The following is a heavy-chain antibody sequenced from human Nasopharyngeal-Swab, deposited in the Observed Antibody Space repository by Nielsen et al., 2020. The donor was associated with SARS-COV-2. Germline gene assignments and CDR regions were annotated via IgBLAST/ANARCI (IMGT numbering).Heavy chain of an antibody. J-gene: IGHJ6*02. Sequence: GESLKISCAASGFSFNSFDIHWVRQAQGKGLEWVSLISCDVGNEYYADSVKGRFTISRDNSKNTLYLQMNRLRAEDTAVYYCTKDLKYRVHYYHGMYVWGQGTSVTVSS. CDR2: ISCDVGNE. D-gene: IGHD2/OR15-2a*01. CDR1: GFSFNSFD. CDR3: TKDLKYRVHYYHGMYV. V-gene: IGHV3-30*18.